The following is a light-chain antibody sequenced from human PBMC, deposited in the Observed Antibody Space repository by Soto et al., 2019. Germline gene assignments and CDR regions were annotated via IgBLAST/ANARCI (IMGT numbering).Light chain of an antibody. Sequence: EIVMTQSPATLSVSPGERATLSCRASQSVSSNLAWYKQKPGQAPRLLIYGASTRATGIPARFSGSGSGTEFTLTISSLQSEDFAVYYFQQYNNWPPEADTFGQGTKLEIK. V-gene: IGKV3-15*01. CDR2: GAS. CDR3: QQYNNWPPEADT. J-gene: IGKJ2*01. CDR1: QSVSSN.